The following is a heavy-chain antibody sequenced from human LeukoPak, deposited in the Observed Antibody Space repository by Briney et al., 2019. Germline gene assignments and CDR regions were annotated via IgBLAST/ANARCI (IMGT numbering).Heavy chain of an antibody. D-gene: IGHD1-26*01. CDR1: GGSFSGYY. Sequence: SETLSLTCAVYGGSFSGYYWSWIRQPPGKGLEWVGEINHSGSTNYNPSLKSRVTISVDTSKNQFSLKLSSVTAADTAVYYCARAPSGATNDAFDIWGQGTMVTVSS. CDR2: INHSGST. CDR3: ARAPSGATNDAFDI. J-gene: IGHJ3*02. V-gene: IGHV4-34*01.